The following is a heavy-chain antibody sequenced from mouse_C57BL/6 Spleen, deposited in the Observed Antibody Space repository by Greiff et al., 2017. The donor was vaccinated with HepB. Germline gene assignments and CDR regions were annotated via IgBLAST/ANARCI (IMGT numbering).Heavy chain of an antibody. J-gene: IGHJ4*01. D-gene: IGHD2-3*01. CDR3: ARHRIYDGYYGAMDY. CDR1: GFTFSSYG. Sequence: EVQGVESGGDLVKPGGSLKLSCAASGFTFSSYGMSWVRQTPDKRLEWVATISSGGSYTYYPDSVKGRFTISRDNAKNTLYLQMSSLKSEDTAMYYCARHRIYDGYYGAMDYWGQGTSVTVSS. V-gene: IGHV5-6*01. CDR2: ISSGGSYT.